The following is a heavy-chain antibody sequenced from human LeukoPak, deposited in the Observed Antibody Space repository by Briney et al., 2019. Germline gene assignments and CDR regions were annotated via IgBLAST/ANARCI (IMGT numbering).Heavy chain of an antibody. CDR3: ARDEKKYCTGAGCYYFDY. V-gene: IGHV1-18*01. J-gene: IGHJ4*02. Sequence: ASVKVSCKASGYTFKTYGISWVRQAPGQGLEWMGWISAKNGKTNNARKIQGRVTMTIDTSTSTAYMELRSLRSDDSAVYFCARDEKKYCTGAGCYYFDYWGQGTLVTVSS. CDR1: GYTFKTYG. CDR2: ISAKNGKT. D-gene: IGHD2-8*02.